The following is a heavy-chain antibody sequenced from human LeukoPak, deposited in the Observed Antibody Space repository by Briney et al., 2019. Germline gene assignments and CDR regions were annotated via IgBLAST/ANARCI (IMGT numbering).Heavy chain of an antibody. CDR2: ISYDGSNK. CDR1: GFTFSSYA. J-gene: IGHJ4*02. Sequence: PGGSLRLSCAASGFTFSSYAMHWVRQAPGKGLEWVAVISYDGSNKYYADSVKGRFTISRDNSKNTLYLQMNSLRAEDTAVYYCARENLPTGLVGATPGYWGQGTLVTVSS. D-gene: IGHD1-26*01. CDR3: ARENLPTGLVGATPGY. V-gene: IGHV3-30*01.